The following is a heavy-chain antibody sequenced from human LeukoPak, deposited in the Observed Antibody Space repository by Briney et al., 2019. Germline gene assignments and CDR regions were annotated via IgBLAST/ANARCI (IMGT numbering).Heavy chain of an antibody. J-gene: IGHJ4*02. V-gene: IGHV1-2*02. CDR1: GYTFTVYF. CDR3: ARGRGSWYDSSGSPYIRFDY. Sequence: ASVKVSCKTSGYTFTVYFIHRVRQAPGQGLEWMGWINPDSGGTNYAQKFQGRVTMTRDTSISTVYMELSRLRSDDSAMYYCARGRGSWYDSSGSPYIRFDYWGQGTLVTVSS. CDR2: INPDSGGT. D-gene: IGHD3-22*01.